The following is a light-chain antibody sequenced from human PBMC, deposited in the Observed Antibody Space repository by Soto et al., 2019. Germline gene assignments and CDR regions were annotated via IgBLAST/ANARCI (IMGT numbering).Light chain of an antibody. J-gene: IGKJ1*01. CDR2: GAS. V-gene: IGKV1-39*01. CDR1: QSISRY. CDR3: QQSYSIHRWT. Sequence: DIQMTQSPPSLSASVGDRVTITCRASQSISRYLNWYQQKPGKAPELLIHGASSLQSGVPSRFSGSGSGTDFTLTISSLQPEDFATYYCQQSYSIHRWTFGQGTKVDIK.